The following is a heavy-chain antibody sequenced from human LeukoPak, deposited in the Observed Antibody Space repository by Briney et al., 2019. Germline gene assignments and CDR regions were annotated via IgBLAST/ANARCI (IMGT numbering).Heavy chain of an antibody. CDR3: ARYPQVAYSSSWYDAFDI. CDR1: GGSISSYY. Sequence: PSETLSLTCTVSGGSISSYYWSWIRQPPGKGLEWIGYIYYSGSTNYNPSLKSRVTISVDTSKNQFSLKLSSVTAADTAVYYCARYPQVAYSSSWYDAFDIWGQGTMVTVSS. D-gene: IGHD6-13*01. V-gene: IGHV4-59*01. J-gene: IGHJ3*02. CDR2: IYYSGST.